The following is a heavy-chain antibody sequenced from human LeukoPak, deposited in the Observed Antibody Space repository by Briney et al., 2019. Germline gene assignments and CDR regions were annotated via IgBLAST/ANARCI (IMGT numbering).Heavy chain of an antibody. CDR3: ARDRVSGAADP. J-gene: IGHJ5*02. D-gene: IGHD3-10*01. Sequence: GASVRLSCKASGYTFTCDYMHWLRQAPGQGLEWMAWINPNNGGTNYAQKFQGRVTVTSDTSINTVYMELSSLRSNDTAVYYCARDRVSGAADPWGQGTLVTVSS. CDR2: INPNNGGT. CDR1: GYTFTCDY. V-gene: IGHV1-2*02.